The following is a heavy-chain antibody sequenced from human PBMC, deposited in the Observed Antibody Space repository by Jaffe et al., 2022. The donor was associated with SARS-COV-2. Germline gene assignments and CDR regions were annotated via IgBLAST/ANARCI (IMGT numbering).Heavy chain of an antibody. D-gene: IGHD3-3*01. Sequence: EVQLLESGGGLVQPGGSLRLSCAASGFTFSSYAMSWVRQAPGKGLEWVSAISGSGGSTYYADSVKGRFTISRDNSKNTLYLQMNSLRAEDTAVYYCAKATFPRDYDFWSGYSYYYYYGMDVWGQGTTVTVSS. CDR3: AKATFPRDYDFWSGYSYYYYYGMDV. CDR1: GFTFSSYA. V-gene: IGHV3-23*01. CDR2: ISGSGGST. J-gene: IGHJ6*02.